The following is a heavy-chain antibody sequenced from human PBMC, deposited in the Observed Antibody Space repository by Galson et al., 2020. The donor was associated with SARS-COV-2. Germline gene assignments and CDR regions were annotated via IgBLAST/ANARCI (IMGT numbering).Heavy chain of an antibody. CDR2: IWYHGSKQ. CDR1: GFIFSDYG. CDR3: VRDSAYYFGY. V-gene: IGHV3-33*01. Sequence: GGSLRLSCAASGFIFSDYGMHWVRQAPGKGLEWVAVIWYHGSKQDYADSVKGRFTISRDNSKNTLYLQMNSLRAEDTAVYYCVRDSAYYFGYWGQGALVTVSS. J-gene: IGHJ4*02.